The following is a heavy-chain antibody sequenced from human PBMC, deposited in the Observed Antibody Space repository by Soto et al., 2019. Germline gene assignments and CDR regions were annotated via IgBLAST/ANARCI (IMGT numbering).Heavy chain of an antibody. CDR1: GFTFSSYD. Sequence: EVQLADSGGGMVQPGGSLRLSCVASGFTFSSYDMHWVRQAPGKGLEYVSSISSNGGTTYYGNSVKGRFTISRDNSKNPLYLQMGSLRAEDMAVYYCVRRVSGNYDYWGQGTLVTVSS. J-gene: IGHJ4*02. V-gene: IGHV3-64*01. CDR3: VRRVSGNYDY. D-gene: IGHD1-7*01. CDR2: ISSNGGTT.